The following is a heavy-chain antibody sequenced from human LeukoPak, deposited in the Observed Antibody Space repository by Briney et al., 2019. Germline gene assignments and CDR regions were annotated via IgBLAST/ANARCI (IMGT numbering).Heavy chain of an antibody. CDR1: GYTFTSYD. CDR3: ARVRLAVAGTGFDY. Sequence: ASVKVSCKASGYTFTSYDINWVRQATGQGLEWMGWMNPNSGNTGYAQKFQGRATMTRNTSISTAYMELSSLRSEDTAVYYCARVRLAVAGTGFDYWGQGTLVTVSS. J-gene: IGHJ4*02. V-gene: IGHV1-8*01. CDR2: MNPNSGNT. D-gene: IGHD6-19*01.